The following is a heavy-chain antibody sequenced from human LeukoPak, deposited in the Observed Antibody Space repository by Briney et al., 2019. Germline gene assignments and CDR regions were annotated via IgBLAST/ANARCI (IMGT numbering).Heavy chain of an antibody. V-gene: IGHV1-69*05. CDR1: GYTFTSYD. D-gene: IGHD3-3*01. CDR3: ARGKNYDFWSGYYFLY. CDR2: IIPIFGTA. J-gene: IGHJ4*02. Sequence: SVKVSYKASGYTFTSYDINWVRQAPGQGLEWMGGIIPIFGTANYAQKFQGRVTITTDESTSTAYMELSSLRSEDTAVYYCARGKNYDFWSGYYFLYWGQGTLVTVSS.